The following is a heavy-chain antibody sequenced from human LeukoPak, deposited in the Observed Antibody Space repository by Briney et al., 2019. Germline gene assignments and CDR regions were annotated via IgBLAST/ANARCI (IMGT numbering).Heavy chain of an antibody. D-gene: IGHD5-18*01. CDR3: ARVDTAMVIDY. Sequence: SVKVSFKASGGTFSSYAISWVRQAPGQGLEWMGGIIPIFGTANYAQKFQGRVTITADKSTSTAYMELSSLRSGDTAVYYCARVDTAMVIDYWGQGTLVTVSS. CDR1: GGTFSSYA. V-gene: IGHV1-69*06. CDR2: IIPIFGTA. J-gene: IGHJ4*02.